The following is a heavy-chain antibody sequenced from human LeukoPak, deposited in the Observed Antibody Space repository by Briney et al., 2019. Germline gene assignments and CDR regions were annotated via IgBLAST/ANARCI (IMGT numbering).Heavy chain of an antibody. J-gene: IGHJ4*02. CDR3: ARESDHPTVTTFDY. V-gene: IGHV4-39*07. CDR1: GDSISRDGYY. CDR2: INHSGST. D-gene: IGHD4-17*01. Sequence: SETLSLTCTVSGDSISRDGYYWGWIRQSPGKGLEWIGEINHSGSTNYNPSLKSRVTISVDTSKNQFSLKLSSVTAADTAVYYCARESDHPTVTTFDYWGQGTLVTVSS.